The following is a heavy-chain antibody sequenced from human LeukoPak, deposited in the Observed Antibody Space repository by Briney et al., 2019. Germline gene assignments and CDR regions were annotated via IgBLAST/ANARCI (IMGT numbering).Heavy chain of an antibody. CDR1: GGSFNGYY. CDR3: ARGKGSYKYRGPYYFDY. Sequence: PSETLSLTCAVYGGSFNGYYWSWIRQPPWKGLEWIGEINHSGSTNYNPSLKSRVTISVDTSKNQFSLKLTSVTAADTAVYYCARGKGSYKYRGPYYFDYWGQGTLVTVSS. CDR2: INHSGST. D-gene: IGHD1-26*01. J-gene: IGHJ4*02. V-gene: IGHV4-34*01.